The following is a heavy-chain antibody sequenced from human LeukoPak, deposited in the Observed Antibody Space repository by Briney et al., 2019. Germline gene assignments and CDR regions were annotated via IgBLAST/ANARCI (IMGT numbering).Heavy chain of an antibody. CDR3: ARRMPYYYDNSGYYSSPYYYYMDV. Sequence: SETLSLTCTVSGGPVNTFYWSWVRQPPGKGLEWIGYIFYSGDTNYKPSLKSRVTISLDASKNQFSLKLSSVTTADTAVYYCARRMPYYYDNSGYYSSPYYYYMDVWGKGTTVTISS. CDR2: IFYSGDT. J-gene: IGHJ6*03. CDR1: GGPVNTFY. D-gene: IGHD3-22*01. V-gene: IGHV4-59*02.